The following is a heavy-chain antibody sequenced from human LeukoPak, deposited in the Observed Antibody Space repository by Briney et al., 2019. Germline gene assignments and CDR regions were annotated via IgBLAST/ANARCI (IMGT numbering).Heavy chain of an antibody. CDR3: ARDSSIVGTTGAFDI. CDR2: IYHSGST. D-gene: IGHD1-26*01. CDR1: GGSISSNMW. J-gene: IGHJ3*02. V-gene: IGHV4-4*02. Sequence: SETLSLTCSISGGSISSNMWWSWVRQTPGKGLGWIGEIYHSGSTNYNPSLKSRVTLLIDKSKNQFSLKLSSVTAADTAVYYCARDSSIVGTTGAFDIWGQGTMVIVSS.